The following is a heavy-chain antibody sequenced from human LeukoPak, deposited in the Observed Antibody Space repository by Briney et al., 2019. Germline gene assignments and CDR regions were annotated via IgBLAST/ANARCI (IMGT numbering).Heavy chain of an antibody. CDR2: ISSSSSTI. CDR1: GFTFSSYS. Sequence: TGGSLRLSCAASGFTFSSYSMNWVRQAPGKGLEWVSYISSSSSTIYYADSVKGRFTISRDNAKNSLYLQMNSLRAEDTAVYYCARAVCGGGPWGQGTLVTVSS. J-gene: IGHJ5*02. V-gene: IGHV3-48*01. D-gene: IGHD2-21*01. CDR3: ARAVCGGGP.